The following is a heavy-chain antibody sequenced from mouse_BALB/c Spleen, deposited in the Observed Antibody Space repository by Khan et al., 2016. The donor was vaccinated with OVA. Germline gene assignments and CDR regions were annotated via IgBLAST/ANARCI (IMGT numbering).Heavy chain of an antibody. V-gene: IGHV1S56*01. Sequence: QVQLQQPGPELVKPGALVKISCKASDYTFTSYDINWVKQRPGQGLEWIGWLYPGDGSSKYNEKFKGKATLTADTSSSTAYMQLTSLPSENSAVDFCARDGLRGIAMDDCGQGPSVTVSS. CDR1: DYTFTSYD. J-gene: IGHJ4*01. CDR2: LYPGDGSS. D-gene: IGHD2-4*01. CDR3: ARDGLRGIAMDD.